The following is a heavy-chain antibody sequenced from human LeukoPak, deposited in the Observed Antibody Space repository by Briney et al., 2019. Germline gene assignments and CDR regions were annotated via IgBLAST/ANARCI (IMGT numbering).Heavy chain of an antibody. CDR3: ARGLGTLFYCSGGSCYGPRRYGMDV. D-gene: IGHD2-15*01. V-gene: IGHV4-34*01. Sequence: SETLSLTCAVYGGSFSGYYWSWIRQPPGKGLEWIGEINHSGSTNYNPSLKSRVTISVDTSKNQFSLKLSSVPAADTAVYYCARGLGTLFYCSGGSCYGPRRYGMDVWGQGTTVTVSS. CDR2: INHSGST. J-gene: IGHJ6*02. CDR1: GGSFSGYY.